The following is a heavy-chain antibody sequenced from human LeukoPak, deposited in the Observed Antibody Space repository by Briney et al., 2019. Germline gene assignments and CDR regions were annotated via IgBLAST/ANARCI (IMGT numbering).Heavy chain of an antibody. CDR2: ISGSGGST. D-gene: IGHD6-19*01. CDR1: GFTFSSYA. J-gene: IGHJ4*02. Sequence: GSLRLSCAASGFTFSSYAMSWVRQAPGKGLEWVSAISGSGGSTYYADSVKGRFTISRDNSKNTLYLQMNSLRAEDTAVYYCAKDSVAGSGWYKPYYFDYWGQGTLVTVSS. V-gene: IGHV3-23*01. CDR3: AKDSVAGSGWYKPYYFDY.